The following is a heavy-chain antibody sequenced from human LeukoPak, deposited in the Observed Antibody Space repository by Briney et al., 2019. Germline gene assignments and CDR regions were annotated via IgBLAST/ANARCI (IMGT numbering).Heavy chain of an antibody. CDR2: ISYDGSNN. J-gene: IGHJ3*02. Sequence: PGRSLRLSCAASGFTFSSYAMHWVRQAPGKGLEWLAIISYDGSNNYYADSVRGRFIVSRDKSKNTLYLQMNSLRAEDTAVYYCARDRDYYGAGSYLPRGDAFDMWGQGTLVTVSS. CDR1: GFTFSSYA. D-gene: IGHD3-10*01. CDR3: ARDRDYYGAGSYLPRGDAFDM. V-gene: IGHV3-30*04.